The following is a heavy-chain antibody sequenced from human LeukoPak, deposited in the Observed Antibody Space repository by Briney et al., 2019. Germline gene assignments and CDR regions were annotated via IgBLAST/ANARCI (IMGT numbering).Heavy chain of an antibody. Sequence: SETLSLTCTVSGGSISNYFWSWIRQPPGKGLEWIGYIFISGGTNYNPSLKSRVTMSEDRSKNQFSLELSSVTAADTAVHYCARLADTTVANYYLDYWGQGTLVTVSS. CDR3: ARLADTTVANYYLDY. J-gene: IGHJ4*02. V-gene: IGHV4-4*09. CDR1: GGSISNYF. CDR2: IFISGGT. D-gene: IGHD1-26*01.